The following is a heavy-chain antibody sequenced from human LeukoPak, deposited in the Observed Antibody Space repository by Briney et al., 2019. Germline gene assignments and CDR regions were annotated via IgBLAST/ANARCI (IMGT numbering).Heavy chain of an antibody. J-gene: IGHJ4*02. CDR1: GFTFSSYA. D-gene: IGHD5-18*01. CDR2: ISGSGGST. CDR3: AKDKNSYGWYYFDY. Sequence: SGGSLRLSCVASGFTFSSYAMSWVRQAPGKGLEGVSAISGSGGSTYYADSVKGRFTISRDNSKNTLYLQMNSLRAEDTAVYYCAKDKNSYGWYYFDYWGQGTLVTVSS. V-gene: IGHV3-23*01.